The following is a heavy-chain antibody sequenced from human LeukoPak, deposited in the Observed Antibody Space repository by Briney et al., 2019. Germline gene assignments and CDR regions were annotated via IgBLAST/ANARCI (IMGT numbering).Heavy chain of an antibody. J-gene: IGHJ4*02. CDR3: ARVTGYTQSKNDNYFDY. CDR2: ISSSSSTI. Sequence: PGGSLRLSCAASGFTFSSYSMTWVRQAPGKGLEWVSYISSSSSTIYYADSVKGRFTISRDNAKNSLYLQMNSLRAEDTAVYYCARVTGYTQSKNDNYFDYWGQGTLVTVSS. CDR1: GFTFSSYS. D-gene: IGHD1-20*01. V-gene: IGHV3-48*01.